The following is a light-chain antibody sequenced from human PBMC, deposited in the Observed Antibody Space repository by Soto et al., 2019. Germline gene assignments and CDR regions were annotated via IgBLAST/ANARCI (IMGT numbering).Light chain of an antibody. V-gene: IGKV3-11*01. CDR1: LSVNNY. CDR2: DAS. CDR3: QQRRSWPIT. J-gene: IGKJ5*01. Sequence: EIVLTQSPATLSLSPGERATLSCRASLSVNNYLAWYQQKPGQAPRLLIYDASNRATGIPARFSGSGSETDFPLTISSLEPEDFAVYYCQQRRSWPITFGQGTRLEIK.